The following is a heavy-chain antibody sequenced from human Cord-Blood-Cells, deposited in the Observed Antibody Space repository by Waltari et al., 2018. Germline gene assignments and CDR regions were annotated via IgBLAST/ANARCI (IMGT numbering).Heavy chain of an antibody. V-gene: IGHV4-4*07. J-gene: IGHJ3*02. Sequence: QVQLQESGPGLVKPSETLSLTCTVSGGSISSYYWSWIRQPAGKGVEWIGLIYTSVSTSSHPSLKSRVTMSVDTSENQFSLKLSAVTAADTAVYYCARVGWYYGSGSRAFDIWGQGTMVTVSS. CDR2: IYTSVST. D-gene: IGHD3-10*01. CDR1: GGSISSYY. CDR3: ARVGWYYGSGSRAFDI.